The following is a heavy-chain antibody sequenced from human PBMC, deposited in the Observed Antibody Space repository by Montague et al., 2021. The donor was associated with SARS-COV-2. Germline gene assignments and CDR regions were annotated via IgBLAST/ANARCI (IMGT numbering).Heavy chain of an antibody. V-gene: IGHV3-23*01. D-gene: IGHD3-9*01. CDR3: ANHGGLLRTFDWSY. J-gene: IGHJ4*02. CDR2: IGGSGDYT. Sequence: SLRLSCAASGFTFNSYAMSWVRQAPGEGLEWVSGIGGSGDYTHYADSVRGRFTISRGNSKNTLFLQMDNLRADDTAVYYCANHGGLLRTFDWSYWGQGTLVTVSS. CDR1: GFTFNSYA.